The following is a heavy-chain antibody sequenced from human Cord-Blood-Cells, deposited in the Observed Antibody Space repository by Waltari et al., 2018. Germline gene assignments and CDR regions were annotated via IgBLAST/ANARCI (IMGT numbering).Heavy chain of an antibody. Sequence: QITLKEYGPTLVKPTQTLTLTCTFSGFSLSTSGVGVGWIRQPPGKALEWLAPIYWDEDKRYSPCLESSLTVTKDTSKNQVVLTSTNMGPVDTATYYCEHRPQGYYCWSGRDAFDIWGQGTMVTVSS. CDR2: IYWDEDK. D-gene: IGHD3-3*01. CDR1: GFSLSTSGVG. CDR3: EHRPQGYYCWSGRDAFDI. J-gene: IGHJ3*02. V-gene: IGHV2-5*02.